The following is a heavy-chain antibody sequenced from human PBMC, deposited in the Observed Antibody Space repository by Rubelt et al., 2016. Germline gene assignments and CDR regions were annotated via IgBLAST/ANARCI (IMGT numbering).Heavy chain of an antibody. CDR2: IYPGDSDT. V-gene: IGHV5-51*01. J-gene: IGHJ3*02. Sequence: EVQLVQPGAEVKKPGESLKISCKGSGYSFTSYWIGWVRQMPGKGLEWMGIIYPGDSDTSYSRAFQGQVTISADKCISTADLQWSSLKASDTAMYYCARHGQVQSGDAFDIWGQGTMVTVSS. CDR3: ARHGQVQSGDAFDI. D-gene: IGHD1-26*01. CDR1: GYSFTSYW.